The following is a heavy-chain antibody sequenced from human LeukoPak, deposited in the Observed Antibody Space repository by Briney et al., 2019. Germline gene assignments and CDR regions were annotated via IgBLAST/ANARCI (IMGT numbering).Heavy chain of an antibody. CDR3: ARSRWGSGYDG. Sequence: PSETLSLTCTVSGGSISSYYWSWIRQPPGKGLEWIGYIYYSGSTNYNPSLKSRVTISVDTSKNQFSLKLSSVTAADTAVYYCARSRWGSGYDGWGQGTLVTVSS. D-gene: IGHD5-12*01. CDR2: IYYSGST. J-gene: IGHJ4*02. V-gene: IGHV4-59*01. CDR1: GGSISSYY.